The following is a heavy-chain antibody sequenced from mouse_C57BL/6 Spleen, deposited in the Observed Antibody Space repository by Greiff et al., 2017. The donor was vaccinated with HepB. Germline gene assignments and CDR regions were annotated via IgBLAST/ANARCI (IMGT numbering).Heavy chain of an antibody. J-gene: IGHJ2*01. CDR3: AIYDYDRAY. CDR2: IYPSDSET. D-gene: IGHD2-4*01. V-gene: IGHV1-61*01. CDR1: GYTFTSYW. Sequence: QVQLQQSGAELVRPGSSVKLSCKASGYTFTSYWMDWVKQRPGQGLEWIGNIYPSDSETHYNQKFKDKATLTVDKSSSTAYMQLSSLTSEDSAVYYCAIYDYDRAYWGQGTTLTVSS.